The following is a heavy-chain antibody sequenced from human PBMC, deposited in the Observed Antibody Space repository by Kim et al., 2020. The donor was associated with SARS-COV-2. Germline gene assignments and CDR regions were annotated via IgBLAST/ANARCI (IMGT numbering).Heavy chain of an antibody. D-gene: IGHD6-6*01. Sequence: ASVKVSCKTSGYTFTTYYMHWVRQAPGQGLEWLGVINPNGGSTTYAQKLQGRVTMTRDTSTSTVYMELSSLRSEDTAVYYCARGIMGQLVLLHWGQGTLVTVSS. CDR1: GYTFTTYY. J-gene: IGHJ4*02. CDR2: INPNGGST. CDR3: ARGIMGQLVLLH. V-gene: IGHV1-46*04.